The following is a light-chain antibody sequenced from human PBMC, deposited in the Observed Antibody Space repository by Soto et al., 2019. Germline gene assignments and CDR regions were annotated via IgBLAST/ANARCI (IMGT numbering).Light chain of an antibody. CDR1: QSVSRN. J-gene: IGKJ1*01. Sequence: EIVLTQSPATLSVSPGERATLSCKASQSVSRNLAWYQQKPGQAPRLLIYASSTRATGIPDRFSGSASGTEFTLTISSLQSEDFAVDYCQQYDDWQTCGQGTKVEV. CDR2: ASS. V-gene: IGKV3-15*01. CDR3: QQYDDWQT.